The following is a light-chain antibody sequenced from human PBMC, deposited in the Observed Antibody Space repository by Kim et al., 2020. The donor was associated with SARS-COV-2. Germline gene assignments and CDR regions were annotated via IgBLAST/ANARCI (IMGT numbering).Light chain of an antibody. CDR1: QSPLHSNGYNY. V-gene: IGKV2-28*01. Sequence: DIVMTQSPLSLPVTPGEPASISCRSSQSPLHSNGYNYLDWYVQKPGQSPQLLIYLGSNRAPGVPDRFSGSGSGTDFTLKITRVEAEDVGVYYCMQSLQTFTFGGGTKVDIK. J-gene: IGKJ4*01. CDR2: LGS. CDR3: MQSLQTFT.